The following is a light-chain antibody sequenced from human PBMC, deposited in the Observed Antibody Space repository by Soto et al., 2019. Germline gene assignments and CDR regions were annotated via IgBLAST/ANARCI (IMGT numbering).Light chain of an antibody. CDR1: QRVTANY. Sequence: EIALTQSPGTLSLSPGERATLSCRASQRVTANYLAWYQQRPGQAPRLLIYAASIGATGVPDRFSGSGSGTDFTLTISRLEPEDFAVDYCLQYGVPLWTFGQGTTVEIK. CDR3: LQYGVPLWT. CDR2: AAS. J-gene: IGKJ1*01. V-gene: IGKV3-20*01.